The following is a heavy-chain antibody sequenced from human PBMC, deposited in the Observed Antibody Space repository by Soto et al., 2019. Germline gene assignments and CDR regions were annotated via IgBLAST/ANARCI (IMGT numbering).Heavy chain of an antibody. CDR2: INHSGST. J-gene: IGHJ6*03. Sequence: SETLSLTCAVYGGSFSGYYWSWIRQPPGKGLEWIGEINHSGSTNYNPSLKSRVTISVDTSKNQFSLKLSSVTAADTAVYYCARGGRIAARRPYYYYYMDVWGKGTTVTVSS. CDR1: GGSFSGYY. V-gene: IGHV4-34*01. D-gene: IGHD6-6*01. CDR3: ARGGRIAARRPYYYYYMDV.